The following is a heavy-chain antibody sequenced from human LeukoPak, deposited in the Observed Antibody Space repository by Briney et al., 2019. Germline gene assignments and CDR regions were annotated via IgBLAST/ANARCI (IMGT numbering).Heavy chain of an antibody. D-gene: IGHD1-1*01. Sequence: ASVKVSCKASGYTFTSYGISWVRQAPGQGLEWMGWISAYNGNTNYAQKLQGRDTMTTDTSTSTAYMELRSLRSDDTAVYYCARDLGLEAYNYYYGMDVWGQGTTVTVSS. V-gene: IGHV1-18*01. CDR3: ARDLGLEAYNYYYGMDV. CDR1: GYTFTSYG. CDR2: ISAYNGNT. J-gene: IGHJ6*02.